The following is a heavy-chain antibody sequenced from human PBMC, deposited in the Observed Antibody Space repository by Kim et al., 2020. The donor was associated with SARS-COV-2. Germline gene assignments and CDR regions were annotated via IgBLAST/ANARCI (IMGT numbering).Heavy chain of an antibody. Sequence: ASVKVSCKASGYTFTSYGISWVRQAPGQGLEWMGWISAYNGNTNYAQKLQGRVTMTTDTSTSTVYMELRSLRSDDTAGYYCARASLNYYGSGSYFDYWGQGTLVTVSS. D-gene: IGHD3-10*01. V-gene: IGHV1-18*01. J-gene: IGHJ4*02. CDR2: ISAYNGNT. CDR3: ARASLNYYGSGSYFDY. CDR1: GYTFTSYG.